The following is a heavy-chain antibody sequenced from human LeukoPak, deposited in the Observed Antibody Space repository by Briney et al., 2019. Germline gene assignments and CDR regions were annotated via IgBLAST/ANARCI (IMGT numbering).Heavy chain of an antibody. V-gene: IGHV1-18*01. D-gene: IGHD3-3*01. J-gene: IGHJ4*02. Sequence: ASVKVSCKASGYTFTSYGISWVRQAPGQGLEWMGWISAYNGNTNYAQKLQGRVTMTTDTSTSTAYMELRSLRSDDTAVYYCARGAVSSYDFWSGHYYFDYWGQGTLVTVSS. CDR1: GYTFTSYG. CDR3: ARGAVSSYDFWSGHYYFDY. CDR2: ISAYNGNT.